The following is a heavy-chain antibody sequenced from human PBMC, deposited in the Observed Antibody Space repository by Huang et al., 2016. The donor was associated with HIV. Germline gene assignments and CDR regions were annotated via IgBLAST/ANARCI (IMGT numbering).Heavy chain of an antibody. CDR3: ARLTGYSTFDI. D-gene: IGHD3-9*01. V-gene: IGHV4-61*09. Sequence: QVQLQESGPGLVKPSQTLSLTCSVSGGSISSGNYYWSWIRQPAGKGLEWIGHIHTSGTTIYNSSLKSRVTISVVTSKNQFSLKLSSVTAADTAVYYCARLTGYSTFDIWGHGTVVTVSS. J-gene: IGHJ3*02. CDR2: IHTSGTT. CDR1: GGSISSGNYY.